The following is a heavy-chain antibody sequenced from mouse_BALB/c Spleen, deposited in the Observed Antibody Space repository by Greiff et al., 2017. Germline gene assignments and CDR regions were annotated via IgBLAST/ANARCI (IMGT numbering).Heavy chain of an antibody. CDR2: IDPSDSYT. J-gene: IGHJ4*01. CDR1: GYTFTSYW. D-gene: IGHD2-4*01. Sequence: QVQLQQSGAELVRSGASVKLSCKASGYTFTSYWMHWVKQRPGQGLEWIGEIDPSDSYTNYNQKFKGKATLTVDKSSSTAYMQLSSLTSEDSAVYYCARYSSYDYAFGYAMDYWGQGTSVTVSS. V-gene: IGHV1-69*02. CDR3: ARYSSYDYAFGYAMDY.